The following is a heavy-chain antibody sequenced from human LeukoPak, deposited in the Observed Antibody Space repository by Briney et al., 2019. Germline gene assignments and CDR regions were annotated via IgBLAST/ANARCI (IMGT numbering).Heavy chain of an antibody. J-gene: IGHJ4*02. CDR1: GFPFSSHA. D-gene: IGHD3-3*01. V-gene: IGHV3-30*04. CDR2: ISYDGTNK. Sequence: PGGSQRLSCAASGFPFSSHAMHWVRQAPGKGLEWVAVISYDGTNKYYADSVKGRFTISRDNSNYTLYLQMNSLRIEDTAMYYCARDNSCAQIFWGQETQVTVSS. CDR3: ARDNSCAQIF.